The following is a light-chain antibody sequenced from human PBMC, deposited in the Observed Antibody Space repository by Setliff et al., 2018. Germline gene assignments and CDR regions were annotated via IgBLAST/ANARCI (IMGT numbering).Light chain of an antibody. J-gene: IGLJ1*01. CDR3: QVWDSGSEHYV. CDR2: YDS. CDR1: NIGGKS. Sequence: SYELTQPPSVPVAPGKTARITCGGNNIGGKSVNWYQQKPGQAPVLVTYYDSDRPSGIPERFFGPNSGNTATLTTSRVEAGDEADYYCQVWDSGSEHYVLGTGTK. V-gene: IGLV3-21*04.